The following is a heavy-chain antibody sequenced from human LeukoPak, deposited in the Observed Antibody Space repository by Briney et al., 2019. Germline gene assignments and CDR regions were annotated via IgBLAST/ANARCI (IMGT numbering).Heavy chain of an antibody. CDR1: GFTFSSYA. V-gene: IGHV3-30*04. D-gene: IGHD4-23*01. CDR2: ISYDGSNK. CDR3: AREKEYGGNSGAFDI. Sequence: PGRSLRLSCAASGFTFSSYAMHWVRQAPGKGLEWVAVISYDGSNKYYADSVKGRFTISRDNSKNTLYLQMNSLRAEDTAVYYCAREKEYGGNSGAFDIWGQGTMVTVSS. J-gene: IGHJ3*02.